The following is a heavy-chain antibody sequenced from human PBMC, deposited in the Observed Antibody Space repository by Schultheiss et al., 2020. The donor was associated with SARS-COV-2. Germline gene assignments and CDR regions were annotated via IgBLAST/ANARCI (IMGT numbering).Heavy chain of an antibody. D-gene: IGHD2-2*01. CDR3: AREEDCSSTSCYRWFDP. CDR1: GDSISSSSYY. Sequence: SETLSLTCSVSGDSISSSSYYWGWIRQPPGKGLEWIGSIYHSGSTYYNPSLKSRVTISVDTSKNQFSLKLSSVTAADTAVYYCAREEDCSSTSCYRWFDPWGQGTLVTVSS. V-gene: IGHV4-39*07. CDR2: IYHSGST. J-gene: IGHJ5*02.